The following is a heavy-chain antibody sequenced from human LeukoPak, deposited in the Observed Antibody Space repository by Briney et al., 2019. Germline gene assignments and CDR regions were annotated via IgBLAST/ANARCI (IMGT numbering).Heavy chain of an antibody. CDR2: INPNSGGT. D-gene: IGHD5-18*01. Sequence: ASVKVSCKASGYTFTGYYMHWVRQAPGQGLEWMGRINPNSGGTNYAQKYQGRVTMTRDTSISTAYMELSRLRSDDTAVYYCARDQAMAGGGDYWGQGTLVTVSS. CDR3: ARDQAMAGGGDY. J-gene: IGHJ4*02. CDR1: GYTFTGYY. V-gene: IGHV1-2*06.